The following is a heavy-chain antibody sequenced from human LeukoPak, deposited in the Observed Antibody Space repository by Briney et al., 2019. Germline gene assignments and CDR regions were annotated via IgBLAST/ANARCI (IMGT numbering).Heavy chain of an antibody. J-gene: IGHJ4*02. CDR2: INDHGDTT. CDR3: VKDLSGWYSFDY. Sequence: GGSLRLSCAASGFTFSYAWMTWVRQAPGMGLEYVSGINDHGDTTHYGDSVRGRVTISRDDSKNTVHLQMSSLRAEDTAVYYCVKDLSGWYSFDYWGQGTLVTVSS. D-gene: IGHD6-19*01. V-gene: IGHV3-64D*09. CDR1: GFTFSYAW.